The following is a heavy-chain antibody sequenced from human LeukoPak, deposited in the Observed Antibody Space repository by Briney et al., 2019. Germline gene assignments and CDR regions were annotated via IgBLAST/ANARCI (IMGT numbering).Heavy chain of an antibody. J-gene: IGHJ1*01. CDR1: GYSISSGCY. D-gene: IGHD4-17*01. V-gene: IGHV4-38-2*02. CDR2: IYHSGST. Sequence: PSETLSLTCAVSGYSISSGCYWGWIRQPPGKGLEYIGSIYHSGSTYYNPSLKSRVTISVDTSKNQFSLKLSSVTAADTAVYYCARDPLGKYGDYPAEYFQCWGQGTLVTVSS. CDR3: ARDPLGKYGDYPAEYFQC.